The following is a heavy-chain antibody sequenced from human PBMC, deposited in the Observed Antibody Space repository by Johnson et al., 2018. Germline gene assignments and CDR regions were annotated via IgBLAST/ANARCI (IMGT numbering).Heavy chain of an antibody. CDR3: ARAGLDTIGWPTGAFDI. CDR2: IWFDGSNR. Sequence: VQLVESGGGVVQPGRSLRLSCAASGFTFSHYGMHWVRQAPGKGLEWVAVIWFDGSNRYYADSVKGRFTVSRDDSKKPLYLRLNSRRAEDTAVDYCARAGLDTIGWPTGAFDIWGRGTMVTVSS. D-gene: IGHD6-19*01. CDR1: GFTFSHYG. V-gene: IGHV3-33*01. J-gene: IGHJ3*02.